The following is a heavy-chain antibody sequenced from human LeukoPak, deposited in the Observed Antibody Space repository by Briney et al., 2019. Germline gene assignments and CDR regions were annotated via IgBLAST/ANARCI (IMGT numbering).Heavy chain of an antibody. Sequence: SSETLSLTCTVSGGSISSSSYYWGWTRQPPGKGLEWIGSIYYSGSTYYNPSLKSRVTISVDTSKNQFSLKLSSVTAADTAVYYCATLSDTVTTTNWFDPWGQGTLVTVSS. CDR3: ATLSDTVTTTNWFDP. CDR1: GGSISSSSYY. J-gene: IGHJ5*02. D-gene: IGHD4-17*01. V-gene: IGHV4-39*01. CDR2: IYYSGST.